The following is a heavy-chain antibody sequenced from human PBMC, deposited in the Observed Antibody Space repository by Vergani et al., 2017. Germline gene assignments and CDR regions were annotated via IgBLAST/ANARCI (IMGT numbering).Heavy chain of an antibody. V-gene: IGHV3-21*01. Sequence: EVQLVESGGGLVKPGGSLRLSCAASGFTFSSYSMNWVRQAPGKGLEWVSSISSSSSYIYYADSVKGRFTISRDNAKNSLYLQMNSLRAEDTAVYYCATDHERYFDWSHASPDAFDIWGQGTMVTVSS. D-gene: IGHD3-9*01. CDR2: ISSSSSYI. J-gene: IGHJ3*02. CDR1: GFTFSSYS. CDR3: ATDHERYFDWSHASPDAFDI.